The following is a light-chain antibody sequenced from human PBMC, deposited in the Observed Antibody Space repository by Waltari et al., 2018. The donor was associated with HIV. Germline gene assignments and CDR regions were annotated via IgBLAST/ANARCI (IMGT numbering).Light chain of an antibody. CDR1: QSIRNW. Sequence: DIQMTQSPSTVSASVGDRVTITCRASQSIRNWLAWYQHTPGKAPKLLIYEASILESGVPSRFSGSGSGTEFTLTISSLQPDEFAAYYCQQYNDHLYTFGQGTKLEI. J-gene: IGKJ2*01. V-gene: IGKV1-5*03. CDR3: QQYNDHLYT. CDR2: EAS.